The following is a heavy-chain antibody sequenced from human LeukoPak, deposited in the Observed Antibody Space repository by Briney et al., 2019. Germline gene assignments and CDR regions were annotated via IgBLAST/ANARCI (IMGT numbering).Heavy chain of an antibody. V-gene: IGHV4-34*01. CDR3: ATLSYGY. CDR2: INHSGST. Sequence: PSETQSLTCAVYGGSFSGYYWSWIRQPPGKGLEWIGEINHSGSTNYNPSLKSRVTISVDTSKDQFSLKLSSVTAADTAVYYCATLSYGYWGQGTLVTVSS. CDR1: GGSFSGYY. D-gene: IGHD5-18*01. J-gene: IGHJ4*02.